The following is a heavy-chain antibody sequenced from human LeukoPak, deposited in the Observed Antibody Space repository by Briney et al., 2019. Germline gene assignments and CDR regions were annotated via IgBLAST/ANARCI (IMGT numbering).Heavy chain of an antibody. CDR1: GFTFSSYW. J-gene: IGHJ3*01. V-gene: IGHV3-74*01. D-gene: IGHD6-19*01. CDR3: ARDRYSSGWGAAFDV. Sequence: GGSLRLSCAASGFTFSSYWMHWVRQAPGKGLVWVSRINSDGSSTSYADSVKGRFTISRDNAKNTLYLQMNSLRAEDTAVYYCARDRYSSGWGAAFDVWGQGTMVTVSS. CDR2: INSDGSST.